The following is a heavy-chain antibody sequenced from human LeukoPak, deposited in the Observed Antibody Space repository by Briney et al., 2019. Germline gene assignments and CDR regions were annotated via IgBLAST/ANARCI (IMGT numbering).Heavy chain of an antibody. Sequence: ASVKVSCKVSGYTLTELSMHWVRQAPGKGLEWMGGFDPEDGETIYAQKFQGRVTMTEDTSTDTAYMELSSLRSEDTAVYYCATDWTRSSSSGYSCDYWGQGTLVTVSS. CDR3: ATDWTRSSSSGYSCDY. V-gene: IGHV1-24*01. J-gene: IGHJ4*02. CDR2: FDPEDGET. D-gene: IGHD6-13*01. CDR1: GYTLTELS.